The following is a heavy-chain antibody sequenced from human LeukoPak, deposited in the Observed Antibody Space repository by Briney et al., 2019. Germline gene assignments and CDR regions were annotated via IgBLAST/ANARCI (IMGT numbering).Heavy chain of an antibody. D-gene: IGHD2-21*01. CDR1: GFTFSNHD. CDR2: IKSKTDGGTT. J-gene: IGHJ4*02. CDR3: TTDTLAYCGGDC. Sequence: PGGSLRLSCAASGFTFSNHDMNWVRQAPGKGLEWVGRIKSKTDGGTTDYAAPVKGRFTISRDDSKNTLYLQMNSLKTEDTAVYYCTTDTLAYCGGDCSGQGTLVTVSS. V-gene: IGHV3-15*01.